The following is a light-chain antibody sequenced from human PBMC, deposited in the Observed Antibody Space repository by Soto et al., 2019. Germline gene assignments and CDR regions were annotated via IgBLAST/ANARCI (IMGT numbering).Light chain of an antibody. J-gene: IGKJ2*01. CDR2: AAS. V-gene: IGKV1-9*01. Sequence: DIQLTQSPSFLSASVGDRVTITCRASQGISSYLAWYQQKPGKAPKLLIYAASTLQSGVPSRFSGSGSGTEFTLTISILQPEDFATYYRQQLNSYPHTFGQGTKLEIK. CDR1: QGISSY. CDR3: QQLNSYPHT.